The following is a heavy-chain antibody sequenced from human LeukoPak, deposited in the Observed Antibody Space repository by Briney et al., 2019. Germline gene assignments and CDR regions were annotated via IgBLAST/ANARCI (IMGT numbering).Heavy chain of an antibody. CDR3: ARAGLGYCSSTSCYGGYWFDP. Sequence: ASVKVSCKASGYSFTSYYMHWVRQAPGQGLEWMGIINPSGGSTSYAQKFQGRVTMTRATSTSTVYMELSSLRSEDTAVYYCARAGLGYCSSTSCYGGYWFDPWGQGTLVTVSS. CDR2: INPSGGST. V-gene: IGHV1-46*03. J-gene: IGHJ5*02. D-gene: IGHD2-2*01. CDR1: GYSFTSYY.